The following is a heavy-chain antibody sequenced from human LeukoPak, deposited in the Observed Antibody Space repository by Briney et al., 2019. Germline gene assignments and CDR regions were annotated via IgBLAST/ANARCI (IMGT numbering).Heavy chain of an antibody. CDR1: GFTFSSYE. CDR2: INHSGNT. CDR3: ASGRQQHRPPQYYYYYYYMDV. J-gene: IGHJ6*03. V-gene: IGHV4-34*01. D-gene: IGHD6-13*01. Sequence: PGGSLRLSCAASGFTFSSYEMNWVRQPPGKGLEWIGEINHSGNTNYNPSLKSRVTISVDTSKNQFSLKLSSVTAADTAVYYCASGRQQHRPPQYYYYYYYMDVWGKGTTVTVSS.